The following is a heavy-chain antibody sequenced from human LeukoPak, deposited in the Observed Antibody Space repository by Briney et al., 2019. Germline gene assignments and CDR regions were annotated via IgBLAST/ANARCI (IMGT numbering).Heavy chain of an antibody. V-gene: IGHV4-4*07. CDR2: IYTSGST. J-gene: IGHJ3*02. D-gene: IGHD3-22*01. CDR1: GGSFSSYY. Sequence: SETLSLTCTVSGGSFSSYYWSWLRQPAGKGLEWIGRIYTSGSTNYNPSLKSRVTMSVDTSKNQFSLKLSSVTAADTAVYYCARDKFPEWDYYDSSGYHDAFDIWGQGTMVTVSS. CDR3: ARDKFPEWDYYDSSGYHDAFDI.